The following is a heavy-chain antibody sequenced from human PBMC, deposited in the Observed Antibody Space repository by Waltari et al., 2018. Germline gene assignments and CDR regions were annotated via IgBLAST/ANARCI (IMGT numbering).Heavy chain of an antibody. D-gene: IGHD3-9*01. V-gene: IGHV2-5*02. Sequence: QITLKESGPTLVKPTQTLTLTCAFSGFSFSTSGVGVGWIRQPPGKALEWLAFVYWDDNKRYSPSLKGMLTITKDTSEDQVVLTMTNMDPVDTATYFCAHRPSHYDIFSGYYNYFDYWGQGILVTVSS. J-gene: IGHJ4*02. CDR1: GFSFSTSGVG. CDR3: AHRPSHYDIFSGYYNYFDY. CDR2: VYWDDNK.